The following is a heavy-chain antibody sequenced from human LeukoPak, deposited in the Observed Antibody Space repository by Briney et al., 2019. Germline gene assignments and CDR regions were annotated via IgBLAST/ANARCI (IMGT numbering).Heavy chain of an antibody. V-gene: IGHV4-39*07. CDR2: IYYSGST. Sequence: SETLSLTCTVSGGSISSSSYYWGWIRQPPGKGLEWIGSIYYSGSTNYNPSLKSRVTISVDTSKNQFSLKLSSVTAADTAVYYCARDYNWNYFSEYYYYGMDVWGQGTTVTVSS. CDR1: GGSISSSSYY. D-gene: IGHD1-7*01. CDR3: ARDYNWNYFSEYYYYGMDV. J-gene: IGHJ6*02.